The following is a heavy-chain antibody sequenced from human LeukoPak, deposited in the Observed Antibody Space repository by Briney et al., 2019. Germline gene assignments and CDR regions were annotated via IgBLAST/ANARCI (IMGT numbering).Heavy chain of an antibody. CDR2: IKQDESEK. CDR3: ARLARFFDWSQADAFDI. CDR1: GFTFSTFW. D-gene: IGHD3-9*01. Sequence: VQPGRSLRLSCAASGFTFSTFWMTWVRQAPGKGLEWVASIKQDESEKFYVDSVKGRFTISRDNTKNSLYLQMNSLRAEDTAVYYCARLARFFDWSQADAFDIWGQGTMVTVSS. J-gene: IGHJ3*02. V-gene: IGHV3-7*04.